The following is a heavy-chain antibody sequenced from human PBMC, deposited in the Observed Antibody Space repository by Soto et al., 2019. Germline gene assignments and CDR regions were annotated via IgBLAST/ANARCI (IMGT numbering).Heavy chain of an antibody. CDR3: ARQRFGVLHGLVDV. CDR1: GGSISGDY. CDR2: ISDIAYT. Sequence: SETLSLTCTVSGGSISGDYWSWIRQPPGKGLEWIAYISDIAYTSYNPSLKGRVSISVDTSKNQFSLTLTSVTAADTAVYYCARQRFGVLHGLVDVWGQGTTVTVSS. V-gene: IGHV4-59*08. D-gene: IGHD3-10*01. J-gene: IGHJ6*02.